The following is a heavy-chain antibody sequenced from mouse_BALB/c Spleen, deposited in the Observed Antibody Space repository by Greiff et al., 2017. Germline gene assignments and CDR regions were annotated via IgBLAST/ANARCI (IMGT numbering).Heavy chain of an antibody. J-gene: IGHJ1*01. CDR2: IWAGGST. V-gene: IGHV2-9*02. Sequence: VQRVESGPGLVAPSQSLSITCTVSGFSLTSYGVHWVRQPPGKGLEWLGVIWAGGSTNYNSALMSRLSISKDNSKSQVFLKMNSLQTDDTAMYYCARDGGSTMITRWYFDVWGAGTTVTVSS. CDR1: GFSLTSYG. D-gene: IGHD2-4*01. CDR3: ARDGGSTMITRWYFDV.